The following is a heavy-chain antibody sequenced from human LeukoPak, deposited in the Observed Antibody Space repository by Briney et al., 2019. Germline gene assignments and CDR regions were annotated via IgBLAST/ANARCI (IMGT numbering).Heavy chain of an antibody. V-gene: IGHV1-2*02. CDR2: INPNSGGT. J-gene: IGHJ4*02. D-gene: IGHD3-9*01. Sequence: ASVKVSCKASGYTFTGYYMHWVRQAPGQGLEWMGWINPNSGGTNYAQKFQGRVTMTRDTSISTAYMELRRLRSDDTAVYYCARGNDDILTGFYSDYWGQGTLVTVAS. CDR3: ARGNDDILTGFYSDY. CDR1: GYTFTGYY.